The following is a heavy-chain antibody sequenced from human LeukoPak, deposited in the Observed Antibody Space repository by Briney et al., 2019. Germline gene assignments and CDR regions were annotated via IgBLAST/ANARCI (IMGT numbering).Heavy chain of an antibody. CDR2: IYTSGST. J-gene: IGHJ3*02. CDR3: ARDGDYISSDAFDI. D-gene: IGHD4-17*01. V-gene: IGHV4-4*07. Sequence: SETLSLTRTVSGGSISSYYWSWIRQPAGKGLEWIGRIYTSGSTNYNPSLKSRVTMSVDTSKNQFSLKLSSVTAADTAVYYCARDGDYISSDAFDIWGQGTMVTVSS. CDR1: GGSISSYY.